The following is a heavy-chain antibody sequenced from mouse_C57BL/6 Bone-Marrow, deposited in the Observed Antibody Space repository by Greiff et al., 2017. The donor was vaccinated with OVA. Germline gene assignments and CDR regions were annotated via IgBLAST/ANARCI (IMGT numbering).Heavy chain of an antibody. Sequence: EVQVVESGGGLVQPGGSLKLSCAASGFTFSDYYMYWVRQTPEKRLEWVAYISNGGGSTYYPDTVKGRFTISRDNAKNTLYLQMSRLKSEDTAMYYCARQGTTGAYWGQGTLVTVSA. V-gene: IGHV5-12*01. J-gene: IGHJ3*01. CDR2: ISNGGGST. CDR1: GFTFSDYY. D-gene: IGHD1-1*01. CDR3: ARQGTTGAY.